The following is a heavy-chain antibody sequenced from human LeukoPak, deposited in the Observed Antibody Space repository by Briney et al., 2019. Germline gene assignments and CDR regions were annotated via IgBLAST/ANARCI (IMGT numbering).Heavy chain of an antibody. J-gene: IGHJ4*02. D-gene: IGHD5-24*01. V-gene: IGHV3-30*02. CDR2: IRYDGSNK. CDR3: ANRDGYNFDFDY. Sequence: PGGSLRLSCAASGFTFSTYGMHWVRQAPGKGLEWVAFIRYDGSNKYYADSVKGRFTISRDNSKNTLYLQMNSLRAEDTAVYYCANRDGYNFDFDYWGQGTLVTVSS. CDR1: GFTFSTYG.